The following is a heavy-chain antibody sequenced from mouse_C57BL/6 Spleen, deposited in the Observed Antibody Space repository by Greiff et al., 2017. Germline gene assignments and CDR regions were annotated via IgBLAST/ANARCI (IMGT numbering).Heavy chain of an antibody. Sequence: VKLLESGPGLVAPSPSLSITCTVSGFSFTSYGVSWVRQPPGKGLEWLGVIWGDGSTNYHSALISRMGIRKDNSKSQVFLKLNSLQTDDTATYYCAKPYYDCDGGFAYWGQGTLVTVSA. V-gene: IGHV2-3*01. J-gene: IGHJ3*01. D-gene: IGHD2-4*01. CDR2: IWGDGST. CDR3: AKPYYDCDGGFAY. CDR1: GFSFTSYG.